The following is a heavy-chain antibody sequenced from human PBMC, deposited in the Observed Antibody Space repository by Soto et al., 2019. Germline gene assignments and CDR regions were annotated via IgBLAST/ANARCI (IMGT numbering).Heavy chain of an antibody. J-gene: IGHJ2*01. CDR2: IYSGDGAT. CDR1: GFTVSSDY. Sequence: EVQLVESGGGLVQPGGSLRLSCAASGFTVSSDYMAWVRQAPGKGLEWVSLIYSGDGATYYTDSVKGRFTISRDNSKNTVYLQMNGLRADDTAVYYCARHDYLGNWGRGTVVTVSS. V-gene: IGHV3-66*04. CDR3: ARHDYLGN. D-gene: IGHD7-27*01.